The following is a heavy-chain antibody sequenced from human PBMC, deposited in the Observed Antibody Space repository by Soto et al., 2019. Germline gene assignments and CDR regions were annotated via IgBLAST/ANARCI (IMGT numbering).Heavy chain of an antibody. Sequence: GASVKVSFKASGYTFTSYGISWVRQAPGQGLEWMGWISAYNGNTNYAQKLQGRVTMTTDTSTSTAYMELRSLRSDDTAVYYCARDSRRDIAVAGTSDYWGQGTLGTVPQ. CDR2: ISAYNGNT. J-gene: IGHJ4*02. D-gene: IGHD6-19*01. CDR1: GYTFTSYG. CDR3: ARDSRRDIAVAGTSDY. V-gene: IGHV1-18*01.